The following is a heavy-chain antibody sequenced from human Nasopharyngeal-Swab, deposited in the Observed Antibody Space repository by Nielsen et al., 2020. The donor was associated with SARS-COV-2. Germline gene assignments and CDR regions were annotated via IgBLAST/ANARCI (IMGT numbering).Heavy chain of an antibody. CDR2: IIPIFGTA. CDR1: GGTFSSYA. D-gene: IGHD1-26*01. V-gene: IGHV1-69*13. J-gene: IGHJ6*02. Sequence: SVKVSCKASGGTFSSYAISWVRQAPGQGLEWMGGIIPIFGTANYAQKFQGRVTVTADESTSTAYMELSSLRSEDTAVYYCATYSGSYSGVDYYYGMDVWGQGTTVTVSS. CDR3: ATYSGSYSGVDYYYGMDV.